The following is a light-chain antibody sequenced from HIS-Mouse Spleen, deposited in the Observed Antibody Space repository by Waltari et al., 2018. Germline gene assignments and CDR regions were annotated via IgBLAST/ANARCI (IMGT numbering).Light chain of an antibody. Sequence: AIRMTQSPSSFSASTGDRVTITCRASQGISSYLAWYQQKPGKARKLLIYAASTLQSGVPSRFSGSGSGTDFTLTISCLQSEDFATYYCQQYYSYPPYTFGQGTKLEIK. CDR3: QQYYSYPPYT. CDR2: AAS. CDR1: QGISSY. J-gene: IGKJ2*01. V-gene: IGKV1-8*01.